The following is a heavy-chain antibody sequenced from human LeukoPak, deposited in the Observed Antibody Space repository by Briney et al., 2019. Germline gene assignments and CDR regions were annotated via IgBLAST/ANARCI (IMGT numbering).Heavy chain of an antibody. D-gene: IGHD3-22*01. CDR2: ISAYNGNT. V-gene: IGHV1-18*01. Sequence: ASVKVSCKASGYTFTSYGISWVRQAPGQGLEWMGWISAYNGNTNYAQKLQGRVTMTTDTSTSTAYMELRSLRSDDTAVYYCARVTFGGGFNYYDSSGPYYFDYWGQGTLVTVSS. CDR3: ARVTFGGGFNYYDSSGPYYFDY. CDR1: GYTFTSYG. J-gene: IGHJ4*02.